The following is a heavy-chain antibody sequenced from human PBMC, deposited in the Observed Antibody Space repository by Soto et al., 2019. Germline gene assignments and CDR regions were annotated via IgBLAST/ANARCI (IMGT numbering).Heavy chain of an antibody. V-gene: IGHV3-33*01. CDR2: IWYDGTNE. D-gene: IGHD6-13*01. CDR1: GFTFSDYA. CDR3: TREDTSRFVS. J-gene: IGHJ4*02. Sequence: ESGGGVVQPGRSLRLSCAASGFTFSDYAMHWVRQAPGKGLEWVAVIWYDGTNEYYADSVKARFTISRDNSKNTLYLQMNSLRAEDTAVYYCTREDTSRFVSWGQGTLVTVSS.